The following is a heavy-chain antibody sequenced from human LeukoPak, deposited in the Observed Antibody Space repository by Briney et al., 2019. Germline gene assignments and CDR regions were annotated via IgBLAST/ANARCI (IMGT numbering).Heavy chain of an antibody. V-gene: IGHV1-8*03. CDR1: GYTFTSYD. D-gene: IGHD4-17*01. CDR3: ARRKLRTYNWFDP. Sequence: ASVKVSCKASGYTFTSYDINWVRQATGQGLEWMGWMNPNSGNTGYAQKFQGRVTITRSTSISTAYMELSSLRSEDTAVYYCARRKLRTYNWFDPWGQGTLVTVSS. J-gene: IGHJ5*02. CDR2: MNPNSGNT.